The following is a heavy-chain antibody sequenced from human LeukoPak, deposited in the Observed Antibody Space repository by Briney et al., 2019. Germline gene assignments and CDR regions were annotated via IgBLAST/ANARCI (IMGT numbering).Heavy chain of an antibody. CDR2: IKQDGSEK. CDR1: GFTFSSYW. J-gene: IGHJ5*02. CDR3: AKDPTYYDFWSGNSPNWFDP. D-gene: IGHD3-3*01. V-gene: IGHV3-7*03. Sequence: GGSLRLSCAASGFTFSSYWMSWVRQAPGKGLEWVANIKQDGSEKYYVDSVKGRFTISRDNSKNTLYLQMNSLRAEDTAVYYCAKDPTYYDFWSGNSPNWFDPWGQGTLVTVSS.